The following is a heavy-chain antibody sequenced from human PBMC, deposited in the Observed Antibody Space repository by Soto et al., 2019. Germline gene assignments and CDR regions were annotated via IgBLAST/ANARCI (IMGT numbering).Heavy chain of an antibody. Sequence: GASVKVSCKASGYTFTTYDINWVRQATGQGLEWMAWMDPNTANTGYAQKFQGRVTMTRNTSISTAYMELSSLKSEDTAVYFCARGVPPGPHFDYWGQGTLVTVSS. CDR1: GYTFTTYD. CDR3: ARGVPPGPHFDY. D-gene: IGHD6-6*01. J-gene: IGHJ4*02. V-gene: IGHV1-8*01. CDR2: MDPNTANT.